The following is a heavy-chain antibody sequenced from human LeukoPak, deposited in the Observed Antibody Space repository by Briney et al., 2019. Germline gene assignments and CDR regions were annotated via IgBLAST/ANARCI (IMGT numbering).Heavy chain of an antibody. CDR3: AKDIYNYYDSSGYGY. J-gene: IGHJ4*02. CDR2: TYYRSKWYN. V-gene: IGHV6-1*01. Sequence: SQTLSLTCAISGDSVFSNSAAWNWIRQSPSRGLEWLGRTYYRSKWYNDYAVSVKSRITINPDTSKNQFSLQLNSVTPEDTALYYCAKDIYNYYDSSGYGYWGQGTLVTVSS. D-gene: IGHD3-22*01. CDR1: GDSVFSNSAA.